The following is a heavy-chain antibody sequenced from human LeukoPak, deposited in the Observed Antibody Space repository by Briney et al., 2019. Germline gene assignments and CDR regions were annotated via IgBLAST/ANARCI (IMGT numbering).Heavy chain of an antibody. J-gene: IGHJ4*02. CDR1: GGTFSSYA. D-gene: IGHD1-1*01. V-gene: IGHV1-69*13. CDR2: IIPIFGTA. CDR3: ASRATETDDY. Sequence: ASVKVSCKASGGTFSSYAISWVRQAPGQGLEWMGGIIPIFGTANYAQKFQGRVTITADESTSTAYMELSSLRSEDTAVYYCASRATETDDYWGQGTLVTVSS.